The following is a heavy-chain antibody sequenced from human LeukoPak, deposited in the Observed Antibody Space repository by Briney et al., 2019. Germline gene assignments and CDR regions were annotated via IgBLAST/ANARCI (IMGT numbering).Heavy chain of an antibody. Sequence: GGSLRLSCAASGFTFSDYYMSWIRQAPGKGLEWVSAISGSGDSTYYGDSVKGRFTISRDNSKNTLYLQMNSLRAEDTAVYYCAKTRPLDSSSWSHGDYWGQGTLVAVSS. V-gene: IGHV3-23*01. CDR3: AKTRPLDSSSWSHGDY. D-gene: IGHD6-13*01. J-gene: IGHJ4*02. CDR1: GFTFSDYY. CDR2: ISGSGDST.